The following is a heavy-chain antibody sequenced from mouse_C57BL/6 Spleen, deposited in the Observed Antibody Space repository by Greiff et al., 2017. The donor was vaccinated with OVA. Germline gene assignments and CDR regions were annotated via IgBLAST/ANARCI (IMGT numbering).Heavy chain of an antibody. CDR3: ARSGGNCDFDY. V-gene: IGHV1-54*01. J-gene: IGHJ2*01. CDR1: GYAFTNYL. CDR2: INPGSGGT. Sequence: QVQLQQSGAELVRPGTSVKVSCKASGYAFTNYLIEWVKQRPGQGLEWIGVINPGSGGTHYNEKFKGKATLTADKSSSTAYLQLSSLTSEDSAVYVCARSGGNCDFDYWGQGTTLTVSS. D-gene: IGHD2-1*01.